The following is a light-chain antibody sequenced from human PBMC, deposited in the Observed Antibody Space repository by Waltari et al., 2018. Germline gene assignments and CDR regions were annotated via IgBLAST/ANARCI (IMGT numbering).Light chain of an antibody. CDR1: QSISRY. CDR2: GAS. V-gene: IGKV3-20*01. J-gene: IGKJ1*01. CDR3: QHHFRLPAT. Sequence: IRLTQSPRTLSLSPGERAPLSCRASQSISRYLAWYQKKPGQAPRPLIYGASTRATGIPDRFSGSGSGTDFSLTISGLEPEDSAVYYCQHHFRLPATFGQGTKVEIK.